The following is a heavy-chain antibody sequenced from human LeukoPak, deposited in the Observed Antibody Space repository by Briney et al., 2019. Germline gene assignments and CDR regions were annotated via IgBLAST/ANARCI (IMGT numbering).Heavy chain of an antibody. V-gene: IGHV4-59*01. J-gene: IGHJ4*02. CDR3: ARLPSAGRGYFED. CDR1: GDSIRSFF. D-gene: IGHD6-6*01. CDR2: FYYTGST. Sequence: KTSETLSLTCTVSGDSIRSFFWSWIRQPPGKGLEWIGFFYYTGSTNYNRSLKSRVAISVDTSTNQLFLNLSSVTAADTAVYYCARLPSAGRGYFEDWGQGALVTVSS.